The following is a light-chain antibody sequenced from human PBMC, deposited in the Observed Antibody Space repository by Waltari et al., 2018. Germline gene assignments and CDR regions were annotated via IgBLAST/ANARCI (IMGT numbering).Light chain of an antibody. CDR1: SSDVGGSNS. CDR2: DVS. Sequence: QSALTQPASVSGSPGQSITISCPGTSSDVGGSNSVSWYQQHPGKAPKLMIYDVSNRPSGVSNRFSGSKSGNTASLTISGLQAEDEADYYCSSYTSSSTPVVFGGGTKLTVL. J-gene: IGLJ2*01. CDR3: SSYTSSSTPVV. V-gene: IGLV2-14*03.